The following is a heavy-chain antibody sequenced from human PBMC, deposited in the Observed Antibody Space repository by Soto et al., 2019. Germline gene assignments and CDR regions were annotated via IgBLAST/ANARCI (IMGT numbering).Heavy chain of an antibody. V-gene: IGHV4-31*03. D-gene: IGHD2-2*01. CDR2: IYYSGST. CDR1: GGSISSGGYY. J-gene: IGHJ3*02. CDR3: ARGDRRYCSSTSCREYAFDI. Sequence: QVQLQESGPGLVKPSQTLSLTCTVSGGSISSGGYYWSWIRQHPGKGLEWIGYIYYSGSTYYNPSLKRRVTISVDTSKNQFSLKLSSVTAADTAVYYCARGDRRYCSSTSCREYAFDIWGQGTMVTVSS.